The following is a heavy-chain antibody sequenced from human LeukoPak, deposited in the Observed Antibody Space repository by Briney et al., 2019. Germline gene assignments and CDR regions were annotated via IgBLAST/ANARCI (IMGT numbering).Heavy chain of an antibody. Sequence: SVKVSCKAAGGTISNYVISWVRQAPGQGLEWMGGIIPIFTTANYAQKFQGRVTITADESTSTAYMELSSLRSEDTAVYYCARGPQVGAFDLWGQGTWSPSLQ. V-gene: IGHV1-69*13. CDR2: IIPIFTTA. CDR3: ARGPQVGAFDL. CDR1: GGTISNYV. J-gene: IGHJ3*01. D-gene: IGHD1-26*01.